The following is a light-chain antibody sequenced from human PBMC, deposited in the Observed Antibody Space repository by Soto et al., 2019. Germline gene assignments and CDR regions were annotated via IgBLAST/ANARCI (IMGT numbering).Light chain of an antibody. CDR3: CSSAGSVV. CDR2: EGS. CDR1: SSDVGSYNL. Sequence: QPVLTQPASVSGSPGQSITISCTGTSSDVGSYNLVSWYQQHPGKAPKLMIYEGSKRPSGVSNRFSGSKSGNTASLTISGLQAEDEADYYCCSSAGSVVFGGGTKLTVL. J-gene: IGLJ2*01. V-gene: IGLV2-23*01.